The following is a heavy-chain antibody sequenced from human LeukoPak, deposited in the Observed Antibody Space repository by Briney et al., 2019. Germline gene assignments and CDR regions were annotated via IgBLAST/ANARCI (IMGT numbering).Heavy chain of an antibody. J-gene: IGHJ4*02. CDR1: GFTFSSYG. V-gene: IGHV3-30*18. CDR3: AKELEYYYGSGRDY. CDR2: ISYDGSNK. D-gene: IGHD3-10*01. Sequence: GGSLRLSCAASGFTFSSYGMHWVRQAPGKGLEWVAVISYDGSNKYYADSVKGRFTISRDNSKNTLYLQMNSLRAEDTAVYYCAKELEYYYGSGRDYWGQGTLVTVSS.